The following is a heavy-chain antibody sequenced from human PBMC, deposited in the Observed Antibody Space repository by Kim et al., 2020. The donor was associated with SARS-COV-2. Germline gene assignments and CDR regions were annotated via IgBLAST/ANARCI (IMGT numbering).Heavy chain of an antibody. V-gene: IGHV4-39*01. D-gene: IGHD3-16*01. CDR3: ARIPGGVFDY. CDR2: ST. Sequence: STYYNPSLKSRVTISVDTSKNQFSLKLSSVTAADTAVYYCARIPGGVFDYWGQGTLVTVSS. J-gene: IGHJ4*02.